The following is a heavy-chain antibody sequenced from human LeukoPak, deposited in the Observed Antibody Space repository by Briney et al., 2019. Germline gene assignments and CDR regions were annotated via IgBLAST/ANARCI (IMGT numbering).Heavy chain of an antibody. CDR3: TVGFYYGMDV. Sequence: GGSLGLSCAAAGFTFSNAWMSWVRQAPGKGLEWVGRIKSKTDGGTTDYAAPVNGRFTISRDDSKNTLYLQMNSLKTEDTAVYYCTVGFYYGMDVWGQGTTVTVSS. J-gene: IGHJ6*02. CDR1: GFTFSNAW. V-gene: IGHV3-15*01. CDR2: IKSKTDGGTT.